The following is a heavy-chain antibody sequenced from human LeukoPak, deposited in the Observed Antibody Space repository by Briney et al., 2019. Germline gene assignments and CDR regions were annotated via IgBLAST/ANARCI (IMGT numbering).Heavy chain of an antibody. CDR3: AKDRRSYSTEYFQH. CDR2: IRNDGSNK. D-gene: IGHD2-21*01. Sequence: GGSLRLSCAASGFTFSSYGMHWVRQAPGKGLEWVAFIRNDGSNKYHADSVKGRFTISRDNSKNTLYLQMNTLRAEDTAVYYCAKDRRSYSTEYFQHWGQGTLVTVSS. V-gene: IGHV3-30*02. J-gene: IGHJ1*01. CDR1: GFTFSSYG.